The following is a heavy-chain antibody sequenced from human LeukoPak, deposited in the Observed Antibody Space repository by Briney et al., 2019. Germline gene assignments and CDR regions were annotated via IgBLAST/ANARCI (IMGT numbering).Heavy chain of an antibody. CDR3: AKTMWRSTSSYDY. CDR2: ISGGGGST. V-gene: IGHV3-23*01. J-gene: IGHJ4*02. Sequence: GGSLRLSCAASGFTFSSCAMNWVRQAPGKGLDWVSTISGGGGSTFYAVSVKGRFTISRDNSKNTLYLQMNSLRAEDTAIYYCAKTMWRSTSSYDYWGRGTLVTVSS. D-gene: IGHD6-6*01. CDR1: GFTFSSCA.